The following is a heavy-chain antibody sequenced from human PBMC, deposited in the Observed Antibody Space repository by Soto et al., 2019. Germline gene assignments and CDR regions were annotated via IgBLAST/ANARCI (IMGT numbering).Heavy chain of an antibody. D-gene: IGHD3-10*01. CDR2: IDPSDSYT. V-gene: IGHV5-10-1*01. CDR3: ARVHLWFGERNPPPGMDV. CDR1: GYSFTSYW. J-gene: IGHJ6*04. Sequence: PGESLKISCKGSGYSFTSYWISWVRQMPGKGLEWMGRIDPSDSYTNYSPSFQGHVTISADKCISTAYRQWSSLKASDTAMYYCARVHLWFGERNPPPGMDVWGKGTTVTVS.